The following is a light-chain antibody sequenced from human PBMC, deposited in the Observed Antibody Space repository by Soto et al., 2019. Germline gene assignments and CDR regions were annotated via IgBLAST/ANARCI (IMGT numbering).Light chain of an antibody. J-gene: IGLJ3*02. Sequence: QSALTQPASVSGSPGQSITISCTGTSSDVGSYNLVSWYQQHPGKAPKLMIYEGSKRPSWLSDRFSGSKSGNTASLTISGLQAEDEADYYCCSYAGSSTLLFGGGTQLTVL. CDR3: CSYAGSSTLL. CDR1: SSDVGSYNL. V-gene: IGLV2-23*01. CDR2: EGS.